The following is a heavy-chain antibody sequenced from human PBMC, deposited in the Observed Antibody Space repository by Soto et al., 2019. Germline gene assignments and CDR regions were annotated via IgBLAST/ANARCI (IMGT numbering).Heavy chain of an antibody. D-gene: IGHD6-19*01. J-gene: IGHJ5*02. Sequence: GGSLRLSCAASGFTFSSYSMNWVRQAPGKGLEWVSSISSSSSYIYYADSVKGRFTLSRDNAKNSLYLQMNSLRAEDTAVYYCARDRVQGLVRPDWFDPWGQGTLVTVAS. CDR3: ARDRVQGLVRPDWFDP. V-gene: IGHV3-21*01. CDR1: GFTFSSYS. CDR2: ISSSSSYI.